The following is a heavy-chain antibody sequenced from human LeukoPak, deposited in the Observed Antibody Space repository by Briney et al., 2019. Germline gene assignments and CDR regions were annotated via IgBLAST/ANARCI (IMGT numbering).Heavy chain of an antibody. D-gene: IGHD2-2*01. CDR2: IYHSGST. V-gene: IGHV4-30-2*01. CDR3: ARRGRYCSSTSCPRRSVYYFDY. CDR1: GGSISSGGYY. Sequence: SETLSLTCTVSGGSISSGGYYWSWIRQPPGKGLEWIGYIYHSGSTYYNPSLKSRVTISVDTSKNQFSLKLSSVTAADTAVYYCARRGRYCSSTSCPRRSVYYFDYWGQGTLVTVSS. J-gene: IGHJ4*02.